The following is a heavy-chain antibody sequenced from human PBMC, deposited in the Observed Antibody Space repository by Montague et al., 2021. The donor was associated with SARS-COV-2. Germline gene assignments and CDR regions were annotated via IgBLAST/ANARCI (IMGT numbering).Heavy chain of an antibody. D-gene: IGHD6-19*01. CDR3: ARGLEGYSSGWYWDY. V-gene: IGHV4-59*08. CDR2: IYYSGST. Sequence: SETLSLTCTVSGGSISSYYWSWIRQPPGKGLEWIGYIYYSGSTNYNPSLKSRVTISVDTFKNQFSLKLSSVTAADTAVYYCARGLEGYSSGWYWDYWGQGTLVTVSS. J-gene: IGHJ4*02. CDR1: GGSISSYY.